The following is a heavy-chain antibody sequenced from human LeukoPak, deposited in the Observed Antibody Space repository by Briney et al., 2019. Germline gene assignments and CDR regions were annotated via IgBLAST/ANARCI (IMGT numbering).Heavy chain of an antibody. CDR3: ARVEKYTTSGPTDP. CDR1: GFTFSSYS. V-gene: IGHV3-48*01. J-gene: IGHJ5*02. Sequence: GGSLRLSCAASGFTFSSYSMNWVRQAPGKGLEWVSYISSSSSTIYYADSVKGRFTISRDNAKNSLYLQMNSLRAEDTAVYYCARVEKYTTSGPTDPWGQGTLVTVSS. CDR2: ISSSSSTI. D-gene: IGHD6-13*01.